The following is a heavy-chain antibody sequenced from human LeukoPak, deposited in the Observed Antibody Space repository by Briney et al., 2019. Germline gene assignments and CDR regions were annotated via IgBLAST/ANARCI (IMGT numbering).Heavy chain of an antibody. J-gene: IGHJ4*02. CDR2: IYYSGST. CDR1: GGSISSYY. CDR3: ARGRYNWIF. Sequence: SETLSLTCTVSGGSISSYYWSWLRQPPGKGLEWIGYIYYSGSTNYNPSLQSRVTISVDTSKNQSSLKLSSVTAADTAVYYCARGRYNWIFWGQGTLVTVSS. D-gene: IGHD1-20*01. V-gene: IGHV4-59*01.